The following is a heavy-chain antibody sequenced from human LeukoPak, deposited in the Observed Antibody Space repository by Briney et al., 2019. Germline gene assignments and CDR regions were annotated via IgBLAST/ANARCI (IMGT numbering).Heavy chain of an antibody. CDR1: GFSFSIYW. CDR2: INLDGSDK. V-gene: IGHV3-7*04. Sequence: GGSLRLSCAASGFSFSIYWMSWVRQAPGKGLEWLANINLDGSDKNYVDSVKGRFTISRDNAKNSLYLQMTSPRTEDTAVYYCARGYSGWFDNWGQGNLVTVSS. J-gene: IGHJ4*02. CDR3: ARGYSGWFDN. D-gene: IGHD6-19*01.